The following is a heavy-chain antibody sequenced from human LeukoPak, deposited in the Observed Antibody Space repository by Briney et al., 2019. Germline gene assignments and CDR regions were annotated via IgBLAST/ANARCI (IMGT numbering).Heavy chain of an antibody. Sequence: PSETLSLTCSVSGVSFSGSYWSWIRQPPGKGLEWIGEINHSGTTNYNPSLASRVTVSVDTSKNPFSLNLTSVTAADTAVYFCARGIVYGSGSYYKAYYFDSWGQGTLVTVSS. CDR3: ARGIVYGSGSYYKAYYFDS. V-gene: IGHV4-34*01. J-gene: IGHJ4*02. CDR1: GVSFSGSY. D-gene: IGHD3-10*01. CDR2: INHSGTT.